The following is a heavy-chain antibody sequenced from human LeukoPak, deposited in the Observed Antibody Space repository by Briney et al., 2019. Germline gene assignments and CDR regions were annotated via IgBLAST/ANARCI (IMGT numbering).Heavy chain of an antibody. Sequence: GASVKVSCKAPGYTFTGYYIHWVRQAPGQGLEWMGWINPDSGGTNFPQKFQGRVTMTRDTSISTAYMELSRLRSDDTAVYHCAGGDSYGYTSGFDYWGQGTLVTVSS. J-gene: IGHJ4*02. V-gene: IGHV1-2*02. D-gene: IGHD5-18*01. CDR2: INPDSGGT. CDR1: GYTFTGYY. CDR3: AGGDSYGYTSGFDY.